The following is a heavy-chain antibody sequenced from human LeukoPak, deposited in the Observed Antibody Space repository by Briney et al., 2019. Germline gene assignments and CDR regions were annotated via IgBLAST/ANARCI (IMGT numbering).Heavy chain of an antibody. CDR2: INHNGNVN. J-gene: IGHJ3*01. V-gene: IGHV3-7*03. CDR3: ARGGGLDV. D-gene: IGHD2-15*01. CDR1: GFTFSSYW. Sequence: GGSLRLSCAASGFTFSSYWMNWARQAPGKGLEWVASINHNGNVNYYVDSVKGRFTISRDNAKNSLYLQMSNLRAEDTAVYFCARGGGLDVWGQGTMVTVSS.